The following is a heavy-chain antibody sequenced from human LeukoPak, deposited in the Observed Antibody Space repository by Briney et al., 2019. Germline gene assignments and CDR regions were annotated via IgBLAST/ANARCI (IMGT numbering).Heavy chain of an antibody. Sequence: PGGSLRLSCAASGFTFSSYAMTWVRQAPGRGLEWVSAVSGSAGSTYYGDSVKGRFTISRDNSKNTLYLQMNSLRAEDTAIYFCAKSRVRTYGDYSANFDYWGQGTLVTVSS. D-gene: IGHD4-17*01. CDR3: AKSRVRTYGDYSANFDY. CDR1: GFTFSSYA. J-gene: IGHJ4*02. V-gene: IGHV3-23*01. CDR2: VSGSAGST.